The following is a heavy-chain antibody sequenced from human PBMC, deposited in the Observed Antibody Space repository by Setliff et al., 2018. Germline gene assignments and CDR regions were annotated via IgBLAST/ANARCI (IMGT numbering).Heavy chain of an antibody. Sequence: ASVKVSCKVSGYTLTELSMHWVRQAPGKGLEWMGGFDPEDGETIYAQKFQGRVTMTEDTSTDTAYMELSSLRSGDTAVYYCATELSFYYGGNSRGAPFDYWGQGTLVTVSS. J-gene: IGHJ4*02. CDR1: GYTLTELS. V-gene: IGHV1-24*01. CDR2: FDPEDGET. CDR3: ATELSFYYGGNSRGAPFDY. D-gene: IGHD4-17*01.